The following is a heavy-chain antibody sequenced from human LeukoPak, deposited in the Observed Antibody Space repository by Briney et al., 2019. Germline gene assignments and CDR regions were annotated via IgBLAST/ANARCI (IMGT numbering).Heavy chain of an antibody. D-gene: IGHD3-3*01. CDR3: ARDPLRLLAYDFWSGYHPPDY. Sequence: GGSLRLSCAASGFTFSSYGMHWVRQAPGKGLEWVAVISYDGSNKYYADSVKGRFTISRDNSKNTLYLQMNSLRAEDTAVYYCARDPLRLLAYDFWSGYHPPDYWGQGTLVTVSS. CDR1: GFTFSSYG. V-gene: IGHV3-30*19. CDR2: ISYDGSNK. J-gene: IGHJ4*02.